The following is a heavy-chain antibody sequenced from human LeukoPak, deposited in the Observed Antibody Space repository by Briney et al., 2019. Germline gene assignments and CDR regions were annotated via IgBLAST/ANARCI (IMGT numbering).Heavy chain of an antibody. CDR1: GAFIGSGGYY. J-gene: IGHJ3*02. CDR2: MYYSGST. CDR3: ATSYWLKDAFDI. V-gene: IGHV4-31*03. D-gene: IGHD2-15*01. Sequence: SETLSLTCTVSGAFIGSGGYYWNWIRQHPGEGLEWIGCMYYSGSTYYNPSLKSRPTISVDTSKTQFSLELSSVTAADTAVYFCATSYWLKDAFDIWGQGTTVTVSS.